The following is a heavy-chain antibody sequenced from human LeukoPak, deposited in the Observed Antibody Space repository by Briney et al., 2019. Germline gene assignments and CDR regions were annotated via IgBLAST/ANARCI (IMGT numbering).Heavy chain of an antibody. J-gene: IGHJ3*02. V-gene: IGHV5-51*01. CDR1: GYRFSSNW. CDR3: ARRDYAFDI. CDR2: IYPGDSDT. D-gene: IGHD2-21*01. Sequence: GESLKISCKGSGYRFSSNWIGWVRQMPGKGLEWMGIIYPGDSDTRYSPSFQGQVTISADKSINTAFLQWSSLTASDTAMYYCARRDYAFDIWGQGTMVTVSS.